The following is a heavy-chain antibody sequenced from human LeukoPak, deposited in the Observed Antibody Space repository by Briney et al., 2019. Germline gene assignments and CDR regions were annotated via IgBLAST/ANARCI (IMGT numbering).Heavy chain of an antibody. CDR2: ISGSGGST. V-gene: IGHV3-23*01. D-gene: IGHD2-21*02. Sequence: AISGSGGSTYYADSVKGRFTISRDNSKNTLYLQMNSLRAEDTAVYYCAKPTCGGDCYFEYFQHWGQGTLVTVSS. CDR3: AKPTCGGDCYFEYFQH. J-gene: IGHJ1*01.